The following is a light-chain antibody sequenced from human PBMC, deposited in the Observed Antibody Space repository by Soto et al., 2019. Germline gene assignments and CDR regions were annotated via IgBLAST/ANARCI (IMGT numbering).Light chain of an antibody. Sequence: QSVLTQPRSGSGSPGQSVTISCTGTSSDVGGYNYVSWYQQHPGKAPKLMIYDVSKRPSGVPDRFSGSKSGNTASLNISGLQAEDEADYYCCSYAGSYTWVFGGGTKLTVL. J-gene: IGLJ3*02. CDR1: SSDVGGYNY. CDR3: CSYAGSYTWV. CDR2: DVS. V-gene: IGLV2-11*01.